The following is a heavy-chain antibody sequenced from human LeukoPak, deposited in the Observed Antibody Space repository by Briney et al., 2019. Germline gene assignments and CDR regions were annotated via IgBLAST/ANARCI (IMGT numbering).Heavy chain of an antibody. CDR3: ARRIVAGATNSHWFDP. CDR1: GGSISSSSYY. V-gene: IGHV4-39*01. D-gene: IGHD2-21*01. CDR2: IYYSGST. J-gene: IGHJ5*02. Sequence: PSETLSLTCTVSGGSISSSSYYWGWIRQPPGKGLEWIGSIYYSGSTYYNPSLKSRVTISVDTSKNQFSLKVRSATAADTAVYFCARRIVAGATNSHWFDPWGQGTLVTVSS.